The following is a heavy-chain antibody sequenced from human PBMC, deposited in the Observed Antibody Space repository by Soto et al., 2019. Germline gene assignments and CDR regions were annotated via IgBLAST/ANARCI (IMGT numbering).Heavy chain of an antibody. CDR1: GGSFSGYY. Sequence: KPSETLSLTCAVYGGSFSGYYWSWIRQPPGKGLEWIGEINHRGSTNYNPSLKSRVTISVDTSKNQFSLKLSSVTAADTAVYYCARDVAGQDPGDYWGQGALVTVSS. CDR2: INHRGST. V-gene: IGHV4-34*01. J-gene: IGHJ4*02. CDR3: ARDVAGQDPGDY. D-gene: IGHD2-15*01.